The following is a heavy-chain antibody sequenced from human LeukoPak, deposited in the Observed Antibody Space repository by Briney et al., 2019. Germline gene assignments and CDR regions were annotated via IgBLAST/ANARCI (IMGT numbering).Heavy chain of an antibody. CDR1: GFTFSSYA. CDR2: ISYDGSNT. D-gene: IGHD3-3*01. V-gene: IGHV3-30-3*01. J-gene: IGHJ4*02. CDR3: ARGGEDFWSGYRDYYFDY. Sequence: GGSLRLSCAASGFTFSSYALHWVRQAPGKGLEWVAAISYDGSNTYYADSVKGRFTISRDNFKSMLYLQMNSLRPEDTAVYYCARGGEDFWSGYRDYYFDYWGQGTLVTVSS.